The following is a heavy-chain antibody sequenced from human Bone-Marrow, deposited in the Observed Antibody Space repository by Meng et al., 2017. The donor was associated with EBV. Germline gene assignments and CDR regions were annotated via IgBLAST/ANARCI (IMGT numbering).Heavy chain of an antibody. Sequence: LQLQGAGSGLGNPSQTRSLTCAVSGSPISSCDYSWSWIRQPPGKGLEWIGNIYHSGSTFYNSSLNSRVTISVDRSKNQFSLKLTSVTAADTAVYYCARGNTFPEYYFGYWGQGTLVTVSS. V-gene: IGHV4-30-2*01. CDR1: GSPISSCDYS. J-gene: IGHJ4*02. D-gene: IGHD2/OR15-2a*01. CDR3: ARGNTFPEYYFGY. CDR2: IYHSGST.